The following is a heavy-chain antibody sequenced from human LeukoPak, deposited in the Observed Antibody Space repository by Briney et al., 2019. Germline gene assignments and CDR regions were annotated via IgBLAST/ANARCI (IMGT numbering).Heavy chain of an antibody. CDR2: IYYSGTT. Sequence: SETLSLTCSVSRGSISSPNYYWRWLRQSPGKGLERIGNIYYSGTTYYNPSLPSLTRRVTILIDTSKNQFSLRLRSVTAADTAVYYCASLRKRGGAFDLWGQGKVVTVSS. V-gene: IGHV4-39*07. CDR1: RGSISSPNYY. CDR3: ASLRKRGGAFDL. J-gene: IGHJ3*01.